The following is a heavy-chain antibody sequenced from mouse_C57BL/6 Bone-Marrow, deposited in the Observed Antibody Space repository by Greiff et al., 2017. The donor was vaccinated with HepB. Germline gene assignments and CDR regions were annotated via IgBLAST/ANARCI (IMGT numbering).Heavy chain of an antibody. CDR1: GYSFTGYY. J-gene: IGHJ2*01. V-gene: IGHV1-43*01. Sequence: VQLQQSGPELVKPGASVKISCKASGYSFTGYYMHWVKQSSEKSLEWIGEINPSTGGTSYNQKFKGKATLTVDKSSSTAYMQLKSLTSEDSAVYYCARSASYYGYDVGFDYWGQGTTLTVSS. CDR2: INPSTGGT. CDR3: ARSASYYGYDVGFDY. D-gene: IGHD2-2*01.